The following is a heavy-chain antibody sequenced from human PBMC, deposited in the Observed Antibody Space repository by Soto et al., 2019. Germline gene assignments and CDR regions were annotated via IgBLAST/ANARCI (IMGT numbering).Heavy chain of an antibody. CDR2: IIPIFGTA. J-gene: IGHJ6*02. CDR1: GGTFSSYA. Sequence: AASVKVSCKASGGTFSSYAISWVRQAPGQGLEWMGRIIPIFGTANYVQKFQGRVTMTRDTSTSTVYMELSSLRSEDTAVYYCAKQQHLWSRYYYYVMDFWGQGTTVTGSS. CDR3: AKQQHLWSRYYYYVMDF. V-gene: IGHV1-69*05. D-gene: IGHD6-13*01.